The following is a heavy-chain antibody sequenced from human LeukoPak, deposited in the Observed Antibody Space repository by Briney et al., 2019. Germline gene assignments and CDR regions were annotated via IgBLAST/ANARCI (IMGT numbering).Heavy chain of an antibody. CDR1: GGSFSGYY. CDR3: ARGTRITMIVVVITGYYFDY. D-gene: IGHD3-22*01. CDR2: ISHSGST. V-gene: IGHV4-34*01. J-gene: IGHJ4*02. Sequence: SETLSLTCAVYGGSFSGYYWSWIRQPPGKGLEWIGEISHSGSTNYNPSLKSRVTISVDTSKNQFSLKLSSVTAADTAVYYCARGTRITMIVVVITGYYFDYWGQGTLATVSS.